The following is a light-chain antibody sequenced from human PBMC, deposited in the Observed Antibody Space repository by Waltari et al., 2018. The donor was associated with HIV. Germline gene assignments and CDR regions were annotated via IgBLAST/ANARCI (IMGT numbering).Light chain of an antibody. CDR3: SSFTTSNSLL. V-gene: IGLV2-14*01. CDR2: EVS. J-gene: IGLJ2*01. Sequence: QSALTQPASVSGSPGQSITVSCTGTSSDVGAYNYVSWYQQTPGPAPKLVIYEVSNRPSVISYRFSGSKSGNTASLTISGLQTEDEGDYYCSSFTTSNSLLFGGGTKVTVL. CDR1: SSDVGAYNY.